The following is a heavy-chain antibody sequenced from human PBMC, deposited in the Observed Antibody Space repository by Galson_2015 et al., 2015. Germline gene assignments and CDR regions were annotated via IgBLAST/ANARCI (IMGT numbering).Heavy chain of an antibody. V-gene: IGHV4-34*01. CDR2: INHSGST. CDR3: ATLITCGGGCYNWFDP. D-gene: IGHD2-21*02. Sequence: SETLSLTCAVYGGSLSGYSWSWIRQPPGKGLEWIGEINHSGSTSYNPSLKSRLTISVDTSKNQFSLQLNSVTAADTAVYFCATLITCGGGCYNWFDPWGQGTLVTVSS. CDR1: GGSLSGYS. J-gene: IGHJ5*02.